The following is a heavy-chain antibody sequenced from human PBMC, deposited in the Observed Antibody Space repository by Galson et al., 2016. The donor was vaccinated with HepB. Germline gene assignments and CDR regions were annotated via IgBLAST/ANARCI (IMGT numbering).Heavy chain of an antibody. V-gene: IGHV1-18*01. CDR3: ARDVGPGLSARPVWFDP. Sequence: SVKVSCKASGYTFTSYGISWVRQAPGQGLECMGWISAYNGNTNYAQKLQGRVTMTADESTSTAYMELSSLRSEDTAVYYCARDVGPGLSARPVWFDPWGQGTQVTVSS. D-gene: IGHD6-6*01. CDR1: GYTFTSYG. CDR2: ISAYNGNT. J-gene: IGHJ5*02.